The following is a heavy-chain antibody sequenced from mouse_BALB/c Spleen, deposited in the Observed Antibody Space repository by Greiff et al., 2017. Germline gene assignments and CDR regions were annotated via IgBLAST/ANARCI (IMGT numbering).Heavy chain of an antibody. V-gene: IGHV14-4*02. CDR1: GFNIKDYY. CDR3: NAWQVRRYFDY. J-gene: IGHJ2*01. D-gene: IGHD2-14*01. CDR2: IDPENGDT. Sequence: EVQLQQSGAELVRSGASVKLSCTASGFNIKDYYMHWVKQRPEQGLEWIGWIDPENGDTEYAPKFQGKATMTADTSSNTAYLQLSSLTSEDTAVYYCNAWQVRRYFDYWGQGTTLTVSS.